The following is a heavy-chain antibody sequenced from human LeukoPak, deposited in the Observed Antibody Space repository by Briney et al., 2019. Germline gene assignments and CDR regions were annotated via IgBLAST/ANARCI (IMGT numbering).Heavy chain of an antibody. J-gene: IGHJ4*02. CDR1: GFTFSSYA. CDR3: ARGGQILDY. CDR2: IKQDGSEK. Sequence: GGSLRLSCAASGFTFSSYAMSWVRQAPGKGLEWVANIKQDGSEKYYVDSVKGRFTISRDNAKNSLYLQMDSLRAEDTTMYYCARGGQILDYWGQGTLVTVSS. V-gene: IGHV3-7*01.